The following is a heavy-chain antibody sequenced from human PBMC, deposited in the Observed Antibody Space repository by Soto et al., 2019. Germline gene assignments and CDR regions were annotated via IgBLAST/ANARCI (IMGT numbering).Heavy chain of an antibody. V-gene: IGHV4-4*02. D-gene: IGHD6-13*01. J-gene: IGHJ6*01. CDR3: ARGQGVSYGLDV. Sequence: QVQLRKSGPGLVQPSVTLSLTCAVSGGSISSTDWWTWVRQSPGKGLEWIGEIYHSGRTEYNPSLKSRVSMSVDKANNQFSLTVTSVTAADTVVYFCARGQGVSYGLDVCGQGTTVNVSS. CDR2: IYHSGRT. CDR1: GGSISSTDW.